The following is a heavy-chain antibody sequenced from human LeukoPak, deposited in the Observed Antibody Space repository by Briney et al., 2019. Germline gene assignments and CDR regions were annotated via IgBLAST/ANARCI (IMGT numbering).Heavy chain of an antibody. D-gene: IGHD3-22*01. J-gene: IGHJ4*02. Sequence: GGSLRLSCAASGFTFSSYAMSWVRQAPGKGLEWVSAISGSGGSAYYADSVKGRFTISRSNSKNTLYLQMNSLRAEDTAVYYCARRGDNNGYFDYWGQGTLVTVSS. CDR3: ARRGDNNGYFDY. V-gene: IGHV3-23*01. CDR1: GFTFSSYA. CDR2: ISGSGGSA.